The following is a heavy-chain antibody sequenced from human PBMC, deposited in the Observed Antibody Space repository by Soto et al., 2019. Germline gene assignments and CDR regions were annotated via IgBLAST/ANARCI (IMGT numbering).Heavy chain of an antibody. CDR3: ARDQLGVLPECFDM. V-gene: IGHV3-23*01. D-gene: IGHD3-10*01. CDR2: ISISDSRT. J-gene: IGHJ3*02. Sequence: EVQLLESGGGLVQPGGSLRVSCAASGFTFSSYGMAWVRQAPGKGLEWVSGISISDSRTYYADSVKGRFTISRDNSKNTLSLQMNNLRAEDTAVYYCARDQLGVLPECFDMWGQGTMVTVSS. CDR1: GFTFSSYG.